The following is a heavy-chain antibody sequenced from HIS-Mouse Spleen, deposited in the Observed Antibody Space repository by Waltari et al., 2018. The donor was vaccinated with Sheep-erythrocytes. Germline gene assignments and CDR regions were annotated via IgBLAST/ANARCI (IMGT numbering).Heavy chain of an antibody. D-gene: IGHD6-6*01. J-gene: IGHJ3*02. V-gene: IGHV4-4*06. CDR3: AREYIEYSSSSNAFDI. Sequence: KSRVTMSVDTSKNQFSLKLSSVTAADTAVYYCAREYIEYSSSSNAFDIWGQGTMVTVSS.